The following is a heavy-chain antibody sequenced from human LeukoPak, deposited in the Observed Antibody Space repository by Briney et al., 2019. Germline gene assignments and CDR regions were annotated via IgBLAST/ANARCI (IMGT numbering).Heavy chain of an antibody. CDR3: AKDLCGDYDFDY. V-gene: IGHV3-23*01. CDR2: ISGSGDST. D-gene: IGHD4-17*01. CDR1: GFTFSSYA. Sequence: PGGSLRLSCAASGFTFSSYAMTWVRQAPGKGLEWVSLISGSGDSTYYADSVKGRFTISRDNSKNTLFLQMNSLRAEDTAIYYCAKDLCGDYDFDYWGQGTLVTVSS. J-gene: IGHJ4*02.